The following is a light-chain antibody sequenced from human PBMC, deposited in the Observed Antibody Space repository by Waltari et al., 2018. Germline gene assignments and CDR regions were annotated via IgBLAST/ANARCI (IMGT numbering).Light chain of an antibody. CDR2: DAS. Sequence: EIVLTQSPATLSLSPGERAVLSCRASQSFTNYLAWYQQTPGQAPRLLIYDASTRATGIAARFSGSGSGTDFTLTISSLEPEDSAVYYCQERSDWRGLTFGPGTKVDIK. J-gene: IGKJ3*01. V-gene: IGKV3-11*01. CDR1: QSFTNY. CDR3: QERSDWRGLT.